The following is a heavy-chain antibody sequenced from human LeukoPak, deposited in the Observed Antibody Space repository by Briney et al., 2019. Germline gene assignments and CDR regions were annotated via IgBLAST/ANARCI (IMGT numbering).Heavy chain of an antibody. CDR3: ARDRTPATRGFDI. CDR2: LFSGGST. CDR1: GFTVSTNY. D-gene: IGHD1-26*01. J-gene: IGHJ3*02. V-gene: IGHV3-66*01. Sequence: GESLRLSCAASGFTVSTNYMNWVRQAPGKGLEWVSVLFSGGSTYYADSVKGRFTISRDNSKNTVYLQMNSLRAEDTAVYYCARDRTPATRGFDIWGQGTMVTVSS.